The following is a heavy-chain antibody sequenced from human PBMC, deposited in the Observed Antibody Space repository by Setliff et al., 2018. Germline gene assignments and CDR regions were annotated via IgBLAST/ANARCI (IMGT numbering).Heavy chain of an antibody. D-gene: IGHD6-13*01. CDR3: AKCSSWHGHYPHFNY. J-gene: IGHJ4*02. Sequence: HPGGSLRLSCAASGFTFGSDAMTWVRQAPGKGLEWVSIISSEGDSIYYADSVKGRFTISRDNSKSTLYLEMNSLRAEDTAVYYCAKCSSWHGHYPHFNYWGQGTLVT. CDR2: ISSEGDSI. CDR1: GFTFGSDA. V-gene: IGHV3-23*03.